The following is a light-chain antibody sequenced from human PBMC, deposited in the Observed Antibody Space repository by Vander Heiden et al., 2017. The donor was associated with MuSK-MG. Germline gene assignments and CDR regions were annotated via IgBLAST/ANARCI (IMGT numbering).Light chain of an antibody. V-gene: IGKV1-39*01. J-gene: IGKJ1*01. Sequence: DIQVTQSPSSLSAFVGDRVTITCRASQSISTYLNWYQQKPGKAPKFLLSAASGFQIELPSRSSGRGSGTHFTLTIRRLQPAAFATSICQQSDSWPHTFGQGTKVEVK. CDR2: AAS. CDR3: QQSDSWPHT. CDR1: QSISTY.